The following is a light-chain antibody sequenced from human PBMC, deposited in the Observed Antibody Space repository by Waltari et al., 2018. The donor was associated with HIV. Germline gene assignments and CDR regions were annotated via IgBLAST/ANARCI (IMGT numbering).Light chain of an antibody. J-gene: IGLJ3*02. Sequence: QSALTQPSSMSGSPGQSITISCTGSRLHLGLFDFVSWYKHLPDTAPQLIIYGVDRRPPGITSRFSASKSGDVASLTISGLRAEDEADYYCTSHTLTRILLFGGGTRLTVL. V-gene: IGLV2-14*01. CDR3: TSHTLTRILL. CDR1: RLHLGLFDF. CDR2: GVD.